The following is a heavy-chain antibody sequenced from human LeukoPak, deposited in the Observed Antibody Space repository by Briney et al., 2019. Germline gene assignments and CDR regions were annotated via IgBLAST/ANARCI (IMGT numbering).Heavy chain of an antibody. V-gene: IGHV4-59*12. J-gene: IGHJ4*02. CDR2: IYYSGST. D-gene: IGHD3-3*01. CDR1: GGSISTYY. CDR3: ARDLGFWSGPDY. Sequence: SETLSLTCTVSGGSISTYYWSWIRQPPGKGLEYIGYIYYSGSTNYNPSLKSRVTMSLDTSKNQFSLRLSSVTAADTAVYYCARDLGFWSGPDYWGQGTLVTVSS.